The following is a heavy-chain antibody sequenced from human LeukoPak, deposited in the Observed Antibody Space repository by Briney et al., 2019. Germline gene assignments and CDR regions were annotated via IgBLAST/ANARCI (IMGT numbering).Heavy chain of an antibody. CDR1: GFTFSDYY. Sequence: GGSLRLSCAASGFTFSDYYMSWIRQAPGKGLEWVSYISSSSSYTNYADSVKGRFTISRDNAKNSLYLQMNSLRAEDTAVYYCARASSSWYGYYFDYWGQGNLVTVSS. J-gene: IGHJ4*02. V-gene: IGHV3-11*06. CDR3: ARASSSWYGYYFDY. D-gene: IGHD6-13*01. CDR2: ISSSSSYT.